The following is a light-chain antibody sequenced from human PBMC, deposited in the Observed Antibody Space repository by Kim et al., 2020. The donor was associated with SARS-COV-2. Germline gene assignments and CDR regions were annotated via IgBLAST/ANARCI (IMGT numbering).Light chain of an antibody. Sequence: SPGERAPLSCRASQTINNRLVWYQHKPGQAPRLLIYDATTRATGVPARFIGSGSETDFTPTISSLQSEDFAVYYCQQSNDWPPLTFGQGTKVDIK. CDR2: DAT. V-gene: IGKV3-15*01. CDR3: QQSNDWPPLT. J-gene: IGKJ1*01. CDR1: QTINNR.